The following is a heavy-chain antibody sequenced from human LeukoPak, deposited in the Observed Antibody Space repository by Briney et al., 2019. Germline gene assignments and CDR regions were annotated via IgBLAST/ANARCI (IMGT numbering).Heavy chain of an antibody. CDR2: ISPSGGST. CDR3: GRGRTVSTDY. J-gene: IGHJ4*02. Sequence: ASVKLSCKAFGYTFTGYWMHWVRQAPGQGPEWMGVISPSGGSTIYAQKFKGRVTLTRDMSTSTDYLELSSLRSEDTAVYYCGRGRTVSTDYWGQGTLVTVSS. D-gene: IGHD4-17*01. CDR1: GYTFTGYW. V-gene: IGHV1-46*01.